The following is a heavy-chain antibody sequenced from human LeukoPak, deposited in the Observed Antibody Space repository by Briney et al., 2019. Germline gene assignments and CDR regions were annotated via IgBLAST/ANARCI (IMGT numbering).Heavy chain of an antibody. CDR3: AKSNYDILTGLFDY. D-gene: IGHD3-9*01. Sequence: GESLKISCKVSGYTFTNYWIGWVRQTPGKGLEWMGIIYPGDSDTKYSPSFQGQVTISADKSISTAYLQWSTLKASDTAIYYCAKSNYDILTGLFDYWGQGTLVSVSS. V-gene: IGHV5-51*01. CDR2: IYPGDSDT. CDR1: GYTFTNYW. J-gene: IGHJ4*02.